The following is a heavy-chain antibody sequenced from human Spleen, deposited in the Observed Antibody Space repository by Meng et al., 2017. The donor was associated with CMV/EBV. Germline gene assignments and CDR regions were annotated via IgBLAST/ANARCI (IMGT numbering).Heavy chain of an antibody. CDR2: VYYSGSA. CDR3: ARDGYSSRWYPNWFDP. J-gene: IGHJ5*02. CDR1: SIRSSNYY. D-gene: IGHD6-13*01. Sequence: SIRSSNYYWGWIRQTPGKGLEWIGSVYYSGSAYYNPSLKSRVTISEDTSKNQFSLRLSSVTAADTAVYYCARDGYSSRWYPNWFDPWGQGTLVTVSS. V-gene: IGHV4-39*07.